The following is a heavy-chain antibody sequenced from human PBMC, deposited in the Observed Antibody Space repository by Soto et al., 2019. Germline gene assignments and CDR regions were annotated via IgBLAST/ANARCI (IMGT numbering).Heavy chain of an antibody. Sequence: PSETLSLTCTVSGGSISSGGYYWSWIRQHPGKGLEWIGYIYYSGSTYYNPSLKSRVTISVDTSKNQFSLKLSSVTAADTAVYYCARDRGSSLYYYYGMDVWGQGTTVT. CDR2: IYYSGST. J-gene: IGHJ6*02. V-gene: IGHV4-31*03. CDR3: ARDRGSSLYYYYGMDV. D-gene: IGHD6-19*01. CDR1: GGSISSGGYY.